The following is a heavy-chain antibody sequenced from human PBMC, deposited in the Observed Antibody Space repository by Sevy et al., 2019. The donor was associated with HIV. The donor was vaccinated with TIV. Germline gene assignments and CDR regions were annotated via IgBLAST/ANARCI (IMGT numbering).Heavy chain of an antibody. Sequence: GGSLRLSCAASGFTFFSHVMSWVRQAPGKGLEWVSGLSGSGGTTYYADSVKGRFSISRDNSKNKLYLQMGSLGIEDTAVYYCATGTTDSSISWVFDVWGQGTMVTVSS. J-gene: IGHJ3*01. D-gene: IGHD6-13*01. CDR3: ATGTTDSSISWVFDV. V-gene: IGHV3-23*01. CDR1: GFTFFSHV. CDR2: LSGSGGTT.